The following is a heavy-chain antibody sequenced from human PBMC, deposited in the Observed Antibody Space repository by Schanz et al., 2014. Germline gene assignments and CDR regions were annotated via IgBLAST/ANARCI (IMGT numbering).Heavy chain of an antibody. D-gene: IGHD1-1*01. CDR1: GFTFSGFW. J-gene: IGHJ4*02. CDR2: ITYNGGTI. V-gene: IGHV3-48*01. Sequence: EVQLAESGGGLVQPGGSLRLSCAASGFTFSGFWMTWVRQAPGKGLEWISYITYNGGTIYYADSVKGRFTISRDNAKNSLYLEMNSLRAEDTALYYCARDRRNADLDYWGQGTLXTVSS. CDR3: ARDRRNADLDY.